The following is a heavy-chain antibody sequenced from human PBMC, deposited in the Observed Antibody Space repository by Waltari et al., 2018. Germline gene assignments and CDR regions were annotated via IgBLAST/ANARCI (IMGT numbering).Heavy chain of an antibody. J-gene: IGHJ6*02. Sequence: EVQLVESGGGLVQPGGSLRLSCAASGFTFSSSSMNWVRPAPGKGLEWVSYISSSSSTIYYADSVKGRFTISRDNAKNSLYLQMNSLRAEDTAVYYCALLMSPRTYYYYYGMDVWGQGTTVTVSS. V-gene: IGHV3-48*01. CDR2: ISSSSSTI. CDR1: GFTFSSSS. CDR3: ALLMSPRTYYYYYGMDV. D-gene: IGHD2-8*01.